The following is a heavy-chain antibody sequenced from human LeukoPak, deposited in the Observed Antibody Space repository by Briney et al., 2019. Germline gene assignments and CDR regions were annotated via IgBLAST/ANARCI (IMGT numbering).Heavy chain of an antibody. J-gene: IGHJ3*02. CDR3: AKDRSPNWGYDAFDI. CDR2: IYYSGST. CDR1: GGSISSYY. Sequence: SETLSLTCTVSGGSISSYYWSWIRQPPGKGLEWIGYIYYSGSTNYNPSLKSRVTISVDTSKNQFSLKLSSVTAADTAVYYCAKDRSPNWGYDAFDIWGQGTMVTVSS. V-gene: IGHV4-59*12. D-gene: IGHD7-27*01.